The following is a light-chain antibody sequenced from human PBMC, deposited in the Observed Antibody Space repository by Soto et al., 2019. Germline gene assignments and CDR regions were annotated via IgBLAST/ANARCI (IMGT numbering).Light chain of an antibody. Sequence: EIVMTQSPATLSVSPGEGATLSCRASQSISSKLAWYQQKPGQAPRLLIYAASTRATGVPARFSGSGSGTEFTLTIRSLQSEDLAVYYCQHYNDWRWTFGQGTKLEIK. CDR3: QHYNDWRWT. CDR2: AAS. J-gene: IGKJ1*01. V-gene: IGKV3-15*01. CDR1: QSISSK.